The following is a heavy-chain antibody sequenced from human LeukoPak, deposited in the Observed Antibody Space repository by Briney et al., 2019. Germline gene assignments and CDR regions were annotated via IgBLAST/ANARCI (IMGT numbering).Heavy chain of an antibody. Sequence: ASVKVSCKTSGYTFPSYDINWVRPATGQGLEWMGWMNPNSGNTGYTQKFQGRVTISRNTSITTAYMELSSLRSEDTGVYYCARGPEWTGSYYYFDYWGQGTLVTVSS. CDR2: MNPNSGNT. CDR1: GYTFPSYD. V-gene: IGHV1-8*01. D-gene: IGHD1-26*01. CDR3: ARGPEWTGSYYYFDY. J-gene: IGHJ4*02.